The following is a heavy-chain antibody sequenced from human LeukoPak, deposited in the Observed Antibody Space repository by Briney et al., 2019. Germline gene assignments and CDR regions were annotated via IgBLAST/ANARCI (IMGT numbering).Heavy chain of an antibody. D-gene: IGHD2-15*01. V-gene: IGHV1-69*06. J-gene: IGHJ6*02. CDR1: GGTFSSYA. CDR2: IIPIFGTA. CDR3: ATSGPTAGYYYYGMDV. Sequence: SVKVSCKASGGTFSSYAISWVRQAPGQGLEWMGGIIPIFGTANYAQKFQGRVTMTEDTSTDTAYMELSSLRSEDTAVYYCATSGPTAGYYYYGMDVWGQGTTVTVSS.